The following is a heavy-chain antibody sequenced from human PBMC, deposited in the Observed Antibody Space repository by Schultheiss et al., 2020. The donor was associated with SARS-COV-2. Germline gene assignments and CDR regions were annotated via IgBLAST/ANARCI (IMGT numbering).Heavy chain of an antibody. CDR3: AATVESSSGYYGMDV. Sequence: GGSLRLSCAASGFTFSSYAMSWVRQAPGKGLEWVSAISGSGGSTYYADSVKGRFTISRDNSKNTLYLQMNSLRAEDTAVYYCAATVESSSGYYGMDVWGQGTTVTVSS. CDR1: GFTFSSYA. D-gene: IGHD6-6*01. CDR2: ISGSGGST. J-gene: IGHJ6*02. V-gene: IGHV3-23*01.